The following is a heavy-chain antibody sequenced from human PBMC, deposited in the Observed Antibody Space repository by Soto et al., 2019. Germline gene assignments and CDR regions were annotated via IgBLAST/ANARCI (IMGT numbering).Heavy chain of an antibody. Sequence: GGSLRLSCEASGFTSGSYWVAWVRQAPGKGLEWVANIQQDGRERHYGDSVKGRLTISRDNAKNSLYLEMNSLRAEDTAFYYCVREGRLLGAFDIWGQGTMVTVSS. D-gene: IGHD3-10*01. V-gene: IGHV3-7*03. CDR1: GFTSGSYW. J-gene: IGHJ3*02. CDR3: VREGRLLGAFDI. CDR2: IQQDGRER.